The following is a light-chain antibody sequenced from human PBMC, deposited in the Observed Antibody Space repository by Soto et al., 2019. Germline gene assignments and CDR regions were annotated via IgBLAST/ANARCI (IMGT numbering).Light chain of an antibody. CDR1: SSDVGGYNY. CDR3: CSYAGSYTHWV. Sequence: QSALTQPRSVSGSPGQSVTISCTGTSSDVGGYNYVSWYQQHPGKAPKLVIYDVSQRPSGVPDRFSGSKSGNTASLTISGLQAEDEADYYCCSYAGSYTHWVFGGGTKLPVL. J-gene: IGLJ3*02. CDR2: DVS. V-gene: IGLV2-11*01.